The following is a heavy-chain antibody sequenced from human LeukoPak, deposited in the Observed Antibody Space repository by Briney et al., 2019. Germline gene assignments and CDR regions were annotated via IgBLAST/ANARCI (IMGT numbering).Heavy chain of an antibody. CDR3: AKVKVGGELFDY. J-gene: IGHJ4*02. CDR1: GFTFSSYA. V-gene: IGHV3-23*01. Sequence: GGSLRLSCAASGFTFSSYAMSRVRQAPGKGLEWVSAISGSGGSTYYADSVKGRFTISRDNSKNTLYLQMNSLRAEDTAVYYCAKVKVGGELFDYWGQGTLVTVSS. CDR2: ISGSGGST. D-gene: IGHD1-26*01.